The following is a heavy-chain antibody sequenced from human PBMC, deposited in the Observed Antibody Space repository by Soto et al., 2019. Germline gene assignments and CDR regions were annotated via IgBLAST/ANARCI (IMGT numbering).Heavy chain of an antibody. CDR1: GGSIISSSYY. D-gene: IGHD3-3*01. CDR2: IYYSGST. V-gene: IGHV4-39*01. CDR3: ARPFGVVT. Sequence: PSETLSLTCTVSGGSIISSSYYFFWIRQPPGKGLELIGSIYYSGSTYYNPSLKSRVTISVDTSKNQFSLKLSSVTAADTAVYYCARPFGVVTWGQGTLVTVSS. J-gene: IGHJ4*02.